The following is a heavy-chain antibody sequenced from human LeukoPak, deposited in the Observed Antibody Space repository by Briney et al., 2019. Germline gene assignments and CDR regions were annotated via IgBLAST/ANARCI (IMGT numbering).Heavy chain of an antibody. D-gene: IGHD5-24*01. CDR1: GYDFSTYW. J-gene: IGHJ4*02. V-gene: IGHV5-51*01. CDR2: THPGGSET. Sequence: GESLKISCQGLGYDFSTYWNAWVRPRPGKGLEWMGITHPGGSETRYDPSFQGQVTISADRSTSTAYLQWCSLRASDTAMYYCARASRDGYNQNFDHWGQGTLVTVSS. CDR3: ARASRDGYNQNFDH.